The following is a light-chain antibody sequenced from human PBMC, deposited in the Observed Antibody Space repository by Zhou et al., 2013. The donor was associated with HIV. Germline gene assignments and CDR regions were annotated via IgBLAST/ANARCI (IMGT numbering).Light chain of an antibody. Sequence: EIVLTQSPGTLSLSPGERVTLSCRASQSVSSSYLAWYQQKPGQAPRLLIYGASSRATGIPDRFSGSGSGTDFTLTISSLQPEDFATYFCQQSYNTPLTFGGGTKVEIK. V-gene: IGKV3-20*01. CDR3: QQSYNTPLT. CDR1: QSVSSSY. J-gene: IGKJ4*01. CDR2: GAS.